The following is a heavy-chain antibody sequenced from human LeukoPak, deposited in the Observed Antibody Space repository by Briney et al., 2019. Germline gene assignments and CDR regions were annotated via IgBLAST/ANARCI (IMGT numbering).Heavy chain of an antibody. Sequence: LGGSLRLSCAASGFTFSSYAMSWVRQAPGKGLEWVSGTSGSGDNTYYADSVKGRFTISRDNSKNTLYVQVNSLGTEDTAAYYCAKGSYYDSSGSFYFSYWGQGTLVTVSS. CDR3: AKGSYYDSSGSFYFSY. D-gene: IGHD3-22*01. CDR2: TSGSGDNT. V-gene: IGHV3-23*01. CDR1: GFTFSSYA. J-gene: IGHJ4*02.